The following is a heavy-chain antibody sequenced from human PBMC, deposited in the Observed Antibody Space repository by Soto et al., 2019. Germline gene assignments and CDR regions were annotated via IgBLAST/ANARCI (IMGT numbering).Heavy chain of an antibody. J-gene: IGHJ4*02. CDR3: AIRASYYDSSGYFDY. CDR2: ISSSSSTK. Sequence: GGSLRLSCAASGFTFSSYSMNWVRQAPGKGLEWVSYISSSSSTKFYADSVKGRFTISRDNARNSLYLQMNSLRAEDTAVYYCAIRASYYDSSGYFDYWGQGTLVTVSS. CDR1: GFTFSSYS. V-gene: IGHV3-48*01. D-gene: IGHD3-22*01.